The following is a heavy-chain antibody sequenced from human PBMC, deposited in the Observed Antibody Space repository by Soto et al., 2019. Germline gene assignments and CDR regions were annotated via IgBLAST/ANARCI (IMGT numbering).Heavy chain of an antibody. J-gene: IGHJ4*02. Sequence: LQLQESGPGLVKPSETLSLTCTVSGGSISSSSYYWGWIRQPPGKGLEWIGSIYYSGSTYYNPSLKSRVTISVDTSKNQFSLKLSSVTAADTAVYYCARLSGYDWDDYWGQGTLVTVSS. CDR3: ARLSGYDWDDY. CDR1: GGSISSSSYY. D-gene: IGHD5-12*01. CDR2: IYYSGST. V-gene: IGHV4-39*01.